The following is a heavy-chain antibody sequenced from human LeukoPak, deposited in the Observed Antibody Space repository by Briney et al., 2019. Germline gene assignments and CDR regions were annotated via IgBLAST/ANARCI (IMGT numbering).Heavy chain of an antibody. CDR2: IYTSGST. J-gene: IGHJ2*01. D-gene: IGHD7-27*01. CDR1: GGSISSSSYY. Sequence: SETLSLTCAVSGGSISSSSYYWSWIRQPAGKGLEWIGRIYTSGSTNYNPSLKSRVTMSVDTSKNQFSLKLSSVTAADTAVYYCARGTGEWYFDLWGRGTLVTVSS. V-gene: IGHV4-61*02. CDR3: ARGTGEWYFDL.